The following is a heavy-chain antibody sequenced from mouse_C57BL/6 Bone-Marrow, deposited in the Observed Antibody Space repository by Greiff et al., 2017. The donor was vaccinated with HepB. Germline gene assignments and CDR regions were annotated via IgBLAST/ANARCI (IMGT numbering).Heavy chain of an antibody. J-gene: IGHJ4*01. CDR2: IDPSDSET. D-gene: IGHD2-4*01. CDR1: GYTFTSYW. CDR3: ASGDYVLYAMDY. Sequence: VQLQQPGAELVRPGSSVKLSCKASGYTFTSYWMHWVKQRPIQGLEWIGNIDPSDSETHYNQKFKDKATLTVDKSSSTAYMQLSSLTSEDSAVYYCASGDYVLYAMDYWGQGTSVTVSS. V-gene: IGHV1-52*01.